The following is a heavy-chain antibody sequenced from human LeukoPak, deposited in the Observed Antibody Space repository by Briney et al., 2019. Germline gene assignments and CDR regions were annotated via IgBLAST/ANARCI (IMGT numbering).Heavy chain of an antibody. J-gene: IGHJ6*02. Sequence: GGSLRVSCAASGFTFSSYWKNWARQAPGKGLEWVASINHNGNVDYYVDSVKGRVTISRDNAKNSLYLQMSNLSAEDPAVYFCASGGGLDGWGQGATVTASS. CDR2: INHNGNVD. D-gene: IGHD3-16*01. CDR1: GFTFSSYW. CDR3: ASGGGLDG. V-gene: IGHV3-7*03.